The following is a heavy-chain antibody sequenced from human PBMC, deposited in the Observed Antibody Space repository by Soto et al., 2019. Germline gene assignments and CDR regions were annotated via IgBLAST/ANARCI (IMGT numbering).Heavy chain of an antibody. CDR3: AKPGGPSRTDSNPRFDD. D-gene: IGHD3-22*01. V-gene: IGHV3-23*01. J-gene: IGHJ1*01. Sequence: PVGSLRLSCASSGFTFSTYAMTWVRQSPGRGLQWVATISDSGDITYYADSVKGRFTISRDNSRNTLYLQMNNLRAEDTALYYCAKPGGPSRTDSNPRFDDWGRGTLVTVSS. CDR1: GFTFSTYA. CDR2: ISDSGDIT.